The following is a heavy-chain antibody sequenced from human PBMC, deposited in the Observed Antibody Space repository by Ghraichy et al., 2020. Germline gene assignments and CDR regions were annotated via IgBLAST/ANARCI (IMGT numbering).Heavy chain of an antibody. CDR2: ISSSSYTR. J-gene: IGHJ3*02. Sequence: GESLNISCTASGFPFSSYTMNWVRQAPGKGLEWISYISSSSYTRFYADSVKGRFTVSRDNAKNSLYLQMNGLRDEDATVYYCARGGLYYSDKYDAFDIWGQGTMVTVSS. V-gene: IGHV3-48*02. CDR3: ARGGLYYSDKYDAFDI. CDR1: GFPFSSYT. D-gene: IGHD3-10*01.